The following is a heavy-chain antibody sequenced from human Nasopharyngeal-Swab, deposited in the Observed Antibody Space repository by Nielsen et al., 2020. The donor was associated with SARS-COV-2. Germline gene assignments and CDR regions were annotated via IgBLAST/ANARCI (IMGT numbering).Heavy chain of an antibody. CDR1: GFTFSDYY. D-gene: IGHD1-1*01. CDR2: ISSSSSYT. V-gene: IGHV3-11*05. J-gene: IGHJ6*02. CDR3: ARDNCNWNDGGGYYGMDV. Sequence: GGSLRLSCAASGFTFSDYYMSWIRQAPGKGLEWVSYISSSSSYTNYADSVKGRFTISRDNAKNSLYLQMNSLRAEDTAVYYCARDNCNWNDGGGYYGMDVWGQGTTVTVSS.